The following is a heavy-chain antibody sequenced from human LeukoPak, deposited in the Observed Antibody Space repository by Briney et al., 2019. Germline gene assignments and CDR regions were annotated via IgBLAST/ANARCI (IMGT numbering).Heavy chain of an antibody. CDR3: AGSPQLAAAGVYYGMDV. D-gene: IGHD6-13*01. CDR1: GYTFTSYD. J-gene: IGHJ6*02. CDR2: MNPNSGNT. Sequence: ASVKVSCKASGYTFTSYDINWVRQATGQGLEWMGWMNPNSGNTDYAQKFQGRVTMTRNTSISTAYMELSSLRSEDTAVYYCAGSPQLAAAGVYYGMDVWGQGTTVTVSS. V-gene: IGHV1-8*01.